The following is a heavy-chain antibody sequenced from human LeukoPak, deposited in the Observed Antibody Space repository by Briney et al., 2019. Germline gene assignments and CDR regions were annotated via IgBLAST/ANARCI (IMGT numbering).Heavy chain of an antibody. Sequence: GASVKVSCKASGYTFTSYGISWVRQAPGQGLEWMGWISAYNGNTNYAQKLQGRVTITADESTSTAYMELSSLRSEDTAVYYCARDRPGDEDDSWNMDVWGKGTTVTVSS. V-gene: IGHV1-18*01. CDR2: ISAYNGNT. CDR3: ARDRPGDEDDSWNMDV. J-gene: IGHJ6*03. CDR1: GYTFTSYG. D-gene: IGHD3-3*01.